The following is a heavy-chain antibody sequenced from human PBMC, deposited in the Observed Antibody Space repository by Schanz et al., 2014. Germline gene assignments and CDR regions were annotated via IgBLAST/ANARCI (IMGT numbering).Heavy chain of an antibody. CDR1: GYTFTSYG. CDR3: ARDRRRYCSTASCLHDNWFDP. V-gene: IGHV1-46*01. CDR2: INPSGGST. Sequence: QVQLVQSGDEVKKPGASVKVSCKASGYTFTSYGINWVRQAPGQGLEWMGMINPSGGSTTYAQKFQGRVTMTRDTSTSTAYMELRSLRSDDTAVYYCARDRRRYCSTASCLHDNWFDPWGQGTLVIVSS. J-gene: IGHJ5*02. D-gene: IGHD2-2*01.